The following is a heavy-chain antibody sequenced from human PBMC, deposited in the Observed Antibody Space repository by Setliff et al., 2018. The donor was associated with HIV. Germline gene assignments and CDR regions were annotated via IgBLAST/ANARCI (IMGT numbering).Heavy chain of an antibody. CDR1: GFTFSSYS. CDR2: IIASSSYT. V-gene: IGHV3-21*05. Sequence: GGSLRLSCTASGFTFSSYSMNWVRQAPGRGLEWVSYIIASSSYTYYADSVKGRFTISRDNAKNSLDLQMNSLRAEDTAVYFCATLPAAIVATTYYFDYWGQGTLVTVSS. J-gene: IGHJ4*02. CDR3: ATLPAAIVATTYYFDY. D-gene: IGHD5-12*01.